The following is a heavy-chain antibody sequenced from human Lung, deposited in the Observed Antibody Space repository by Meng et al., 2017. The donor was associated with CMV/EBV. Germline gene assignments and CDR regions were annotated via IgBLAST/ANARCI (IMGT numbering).Heavy chain of an antibody. D-gene: IGHD2-21*02. CDR1: GGSISSSNL. CDR2: IYHSGST. V-gene: IGHV4-4*02. Sequence: QVQLQESGAGLVKPSGTLSLTCAVSGGSISSSNLWTWVRQVPGKGLEWIGEIYHSGSTNYNPSLKSRVTISVDKFKNQFSLKLGSVTAADTAVYYCARIERRRILKYCGSDCSTTDYWGQGTLVTVSS. CDR3: ARIERRRILKYCGSDCSTTDY. J-gene: IGHJ4*02.